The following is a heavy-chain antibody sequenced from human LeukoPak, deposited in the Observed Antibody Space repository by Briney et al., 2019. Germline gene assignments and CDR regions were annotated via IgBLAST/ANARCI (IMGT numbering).Heavy chain of an antibody. CDR2: INQDGSEK. D-gene: IGHD2-8*01. J-gene: IGHJ4*02. Sequence: GGSLRLSCVASGFTFNLHWMSWVRQAPGKGLEWVANINQDGSEKYYSDSVRGRFTISRDNAKNLLYLQMNSLRAEDTAVYYCARTDSGVIMLYTIRSAFWGQGTLVTVSS. CDR1: GFTFNLHW. CDR3: ARTDSGVIMLYTIRSAF. V-gene: IGHV3-7*01.